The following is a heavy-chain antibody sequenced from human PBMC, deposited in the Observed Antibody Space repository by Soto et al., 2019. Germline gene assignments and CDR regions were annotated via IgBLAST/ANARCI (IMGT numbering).Heavy chain of an antibody. CDR1: GFTFSIYE. J-gene: IGHJ1*01. V-gene: IGHV3-48*03. Sequence: GGSLRLSCAASGFTFSIYEMNWVRHAPGKGLEWVSYISSSGSTIYYADSVKGRFTISRDNAKNSLYLQMNSLRAEDTAVYYCARGTNPLRYYDSSGYPHWGQGTLVTVSS. CDR2: ISSSGSTI. CDR3: ARGTNPLRYYDSSGYPH. D-gene: IGHD3-22*01.